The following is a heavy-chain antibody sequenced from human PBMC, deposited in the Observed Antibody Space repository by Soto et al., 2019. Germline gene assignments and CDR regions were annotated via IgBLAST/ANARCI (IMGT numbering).Heavy chain of an antibody. V-gene: IGHV5-51*01. CDR1: GYSFTSYW. CDR3: ARTAAAGKYYYGMDV. Sequence: PGESLKISCKGSGYSFTSYWIGWVRQMPGKGLEWMGIIYPGDSDTRYSPSFQGQVTISADKSISTAYLQWSSLKASDTAMYYCARTAAAGKYYYGMDVWGQGTTITVSS. CDR2: IYPGDSDT. J-gene: IGHJ6*02. D-gene: IGHD6-13*01.